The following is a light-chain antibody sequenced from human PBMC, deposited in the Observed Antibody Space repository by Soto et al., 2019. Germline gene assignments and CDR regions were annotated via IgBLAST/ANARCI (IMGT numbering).Light chain of an antibody. CDR3: QVYGNSPMYT. J-gene: IGKJ2*01. CDR1: QSVSNSS. V-gene: IGKV3-20*01. Sequence: EIVLTQSPGTLYLSPGERATFSCRASQSVSNSSLAWYHQKPGQAPRLLLLAASRRATGIPDTYSGSGSGRDFTLTISRLEPEDFAVYYCQVYGNSPMYTFGEGTRLEIK. CDR2: AAS.